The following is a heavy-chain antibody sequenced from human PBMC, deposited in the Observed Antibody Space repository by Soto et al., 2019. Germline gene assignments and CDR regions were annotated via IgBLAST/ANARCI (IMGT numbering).Heavy chain of an antibody. J-gene: IGHJ3*02. CDR3: GKDNGSGFHWIRVGDASDI. D-gene: IGHD6-19*01. CDR1: GFTFSSYG. Sequence: QAQLVESGGGVVQPGRSLRLSCAASGFTFSSYGMHWVRQAPGKGLEWVAVISYDGSNKYYADSVKGRLTISRDNSENTMYVQRNTLRVEDTTVYYWGKDNGSGFHWIRVGDASDIWCQGKIVTVSS. V-gene: IGHV3-30*18. CDR2: ISYDGSNK.